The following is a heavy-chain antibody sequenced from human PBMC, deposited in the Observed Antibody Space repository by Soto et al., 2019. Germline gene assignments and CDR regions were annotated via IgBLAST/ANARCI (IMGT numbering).Heavy chain of an antibody. D-gene: IGHD6-19*01. J-gene: IGHJ4*02. CDR1: GGSFSGYY. Sequence: QVQLQQWGAGLLKPSETLSLTCAVYGGSFSGYYWSWIRQPPGKGLEWIGEINHSGSTNYNPSLKSRVTISVDTSKNQCALKLSSVTAADTAVYYCAREGGGYSSGWFPLDYWGQGTLVTVYS. V-gene: IGHV4-34*01. CDR2: INHSGST. CDR3: AREGGGYSSGWFPLDY.